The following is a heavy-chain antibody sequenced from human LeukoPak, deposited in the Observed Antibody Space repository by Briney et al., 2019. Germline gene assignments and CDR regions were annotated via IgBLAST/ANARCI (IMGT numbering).Heavy chain of an antibody. CDR2: IIPIFGTA. D-gene: IGHD3-3*01. V-gene: IGHV1-69*01. CDR1: GGTFSSYA. J-gene: IGHJ3*02. CDR3: ARAQILTALLGVPDLKLGAFDI. Sequence: SVKVSCKASGGTFSSYAISWVRQAPGQGLEWMGGIIPIFGTANYAQKFQGRVTITADESTSTAYMELSSLRSEDTAVYYCARAQILTALLGVPDLKLGAFDIWGQGAMVTVSS.